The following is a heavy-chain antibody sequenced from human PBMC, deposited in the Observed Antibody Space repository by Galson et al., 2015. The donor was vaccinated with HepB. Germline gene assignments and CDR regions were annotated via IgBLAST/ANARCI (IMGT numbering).Heavy chain of an antibody. CDR2: IIPILGIA. D-gene: IGHD3-22*01. CDR3: ARRSHPDYYDSSGFDY. V-gene: IGHV1-69*02. J-gene: IGHJ4*02. CDR1: GGTFSSYT. Sequence: SVKVSCKASGGTFSSYTISWVRQAPGQGLEWMGRIIPILGIANYAQKFQGRVTITADKSTSTAYMELSSLRSEDTAVYYCARRSHPDYYDSSGFDYWGQGTLVTVSS.